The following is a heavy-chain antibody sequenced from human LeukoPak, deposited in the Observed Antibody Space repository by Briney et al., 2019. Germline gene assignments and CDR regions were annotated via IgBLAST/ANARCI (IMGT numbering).Heavy chain of an antibody. CDR2: IYYSGST. CDR1: GGSLSSSSYY. D-gene: IGHD1-26*01. J-gene: IGHJ4*02. Sequence: KSSETLSLTCTVSGGSLSSSSYYWGWIRQPPGKGLEWIGSIYYSGSTYYNPSLKSRVTISVDTSKNQFSLKLSSVTAADTAVYYCARTRRGLHNDYWGQGTLVTVSS. V-gene: IGHV4-39*07. CDR3: ARTRRGLHNDY.